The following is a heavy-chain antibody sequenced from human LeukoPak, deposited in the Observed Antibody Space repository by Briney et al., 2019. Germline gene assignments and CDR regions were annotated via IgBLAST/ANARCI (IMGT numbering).Heavy chain of an antibody. CDR2: VGEDGSDK. D-gene: IGHD2-2*01. J-gene: IGHJ4*02. V-gene: IGHV3-7*01. Sequence: GGSLRLSCAASGFTFTRYWMAWVRQAPGKGLEWVANVGEDGSDKYYADSVKGRFTISRDNAKNSLYLQMNSLRDEDTAVYYCARDGVVPAAKYYFDYWGQGTLVTVSS. CDR1: GFTFTRYW. CDR3: ARDGVVPAAKYYFDY.